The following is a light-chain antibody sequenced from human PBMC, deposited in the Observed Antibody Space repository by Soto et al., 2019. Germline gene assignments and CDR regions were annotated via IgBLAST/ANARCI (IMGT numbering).Light chain of an antibody. CDR3: HNYGPSPHT. Sequence: EIVLTQSPGTLSLSPGARATLSCRASQSVASSFIAWFQQKPGQPPRLLIYTASSRAPGIPDRFTASGSATDFTLTISRLEPEDFAVYYCHNYGPSPHTFGGGTKVEI. CDR1: QSVASSF. J-gene: IGKJ4*01. V-gene: IGKV3-20*01. CDR2: TAS.